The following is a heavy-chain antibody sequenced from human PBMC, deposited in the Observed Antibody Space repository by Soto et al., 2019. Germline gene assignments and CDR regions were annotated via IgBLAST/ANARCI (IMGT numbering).Heavy chain of an antibody. CDR3: ARDSGSYSKSWNYYYYYGMDV. Sequence: GASVKVSCKASGYTFTGYYMHWVRQAPGQGLEWMGWINPNSGGTNYAQKFQGWVTMTRDTSISTAYMELSRLRSDDTAVYYCARDSGSYSKSWNYYYYYGMDVWGQGTTVTVSS. J-gene: IGHJ6*02. CDR2: INPNSGGT. CDR1: GYTFTGYY. D-gene: IGHD1-26*01. V-gene: IGHV1-2*04.